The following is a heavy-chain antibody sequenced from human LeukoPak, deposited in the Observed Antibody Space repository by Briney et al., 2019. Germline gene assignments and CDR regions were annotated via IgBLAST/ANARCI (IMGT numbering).Heavy chain of an antibody. CDR2: ISGGGGTT. CDR1: GLTFSTYA. D-gene: IGHD1-26*01. Sequence: PGGSLRLSCAASGLTFSTYAMSWVRQAPGKGLEWVSAISGGGGTTYYADSVKGRFTITRDNSKNTLYLQMNSLRAEDTAVYYCARISGSYSGYWGQGTLVTVSS. V-gene: IGHV3-23*01. CDR3: ARISGSYSGY. J-gene: IGHJ4*02.